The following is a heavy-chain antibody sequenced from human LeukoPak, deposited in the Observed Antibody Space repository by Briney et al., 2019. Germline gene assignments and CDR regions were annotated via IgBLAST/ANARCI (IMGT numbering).Heavy chain of an antibody. V-gene: IGHV3-23*01. Sequence: PGGSLRLSCSASGFTFNRFYLHWVRQAPGKGLEWVSVISGSGGSTYYADSVKGRFTISRDNSKNTLYLQMNSLRAEDTAVYYCAKGWYYDFWSGYQLNWFDPWGQGTLVTVSS. CDR2: ISGSGGST. CDR1: GFTFNRFY. CDR3: AKGWYYDFWSGYQLNWFDP. D-gene: IGHD3-3*01. J-gene: IGHJ5*02.